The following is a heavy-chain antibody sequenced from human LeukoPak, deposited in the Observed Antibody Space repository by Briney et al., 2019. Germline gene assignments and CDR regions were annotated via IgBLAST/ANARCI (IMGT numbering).Heavy chain of an antibody. D-gene: IGHD3-3*01. Sequence: GGSLRLSCAASGFTFCNYAMSWVRQAPGKGLEWVSIISSSGGSTYYADSVEGRFTISRDNSKDTLYLQMNSLGAEDTAMYYCAKVLDFWNGYWRYYMDVWGKGTTVTVSS. V-gene: IGHV3-23*01. CDR2: ISSSGGST. CDR1: GFTFCNYA. J-gene: IGHJ6*03. CDR3: AKVLDFWNGYWRYYMDV.